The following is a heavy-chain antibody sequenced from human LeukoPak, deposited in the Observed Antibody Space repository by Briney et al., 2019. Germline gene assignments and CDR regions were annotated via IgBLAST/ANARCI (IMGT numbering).Heavy chain of an antibody. V-gene: IGHV3-13*01. CDR3: ARGPPRGKYYYMDV. J-gene: IGHJ6*03. CDR2: IGTASDT. CDR1: GFTFSSFD. Sequence: GGSLRLSCAASGFTFSSFDMHWIRQPTGQGLEWVSTIGTASDTYYPGSVEGRFTLSRDNAKNSLYLQMNSLAAGDTAVYYCARGPPRGKYYYMDVWGKGTTVTVSS. D-gene: IGHD1-1*01.